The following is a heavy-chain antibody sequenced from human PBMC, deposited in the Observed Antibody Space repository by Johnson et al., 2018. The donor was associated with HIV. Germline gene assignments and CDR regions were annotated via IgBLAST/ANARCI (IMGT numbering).Heavy chain of an antibody. CDR3: AKDRRQSSWVLLDDAFDI. Sequence: VQLVESGGGVVQPGRSLRLSCAASGCTFSSYGMHWVRQAPGKGLEWVAVIWYDGRNKYYEDSVKGRFTISRDNSKNTLYLQMNSLRAEDTAVYYCAKDRRQSSWVLLDDAFDIWGQGTMVTVSS. D-gene: IGHD1-26*01. J-gene: IGHJ3*02. CDR2: IWYDGRNK. V-gene: IGHV3-33*06. CDR1: GCTFSSYG.